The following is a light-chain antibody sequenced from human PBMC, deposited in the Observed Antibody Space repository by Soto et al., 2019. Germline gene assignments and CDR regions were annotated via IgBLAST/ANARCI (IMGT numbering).Light chain of an antibody. J-gene: IGKJ4*01. CDR1: QSVPKNY. V-gene: IGKV3-20*01. CDR2: DVS. Sequence: EIVLTQSPGTLSLSPGEGATLSCRASQSVPKNYLGWYKQKTDHAPRLLIYDVSNRATDVTERFSGSGSETDFILTISCLEPEDFSVYYCQQYATAPLTFGGRNKLEIK. CDR3: QQYATAPLT.